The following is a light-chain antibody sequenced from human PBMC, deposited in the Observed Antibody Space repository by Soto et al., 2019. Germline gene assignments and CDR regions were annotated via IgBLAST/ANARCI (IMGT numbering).Light chain of an antibody. CDR1: SGHSSYI. Sequence: QLVLTQSSSASASLGSSVKLTCTLSSGHSSYIIAWHQQQPGKAPRYLMKLEGSGSYNKGSGAPDRFSGSSSGADRYLTISNLQSEDEADYYCETWDSNTPYVFGTGTKVTVL. V-gene: IGLV4-60*03. J-gene: IGLJ1*01. CDR2: LEGSGSY. CDR3: ETWDSNTPYV.